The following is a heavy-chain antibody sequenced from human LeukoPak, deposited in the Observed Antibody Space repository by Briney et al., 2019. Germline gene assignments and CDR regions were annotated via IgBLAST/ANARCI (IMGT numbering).Heavy chain of an antibody. CDR3: ARGRCSSTSCLFDS. D-gene: IGHD2-2*01. CDR1: GFTFSSYA. CDR2: ISYDGINE. Sequence: PGRSLRLSCAASGFTFSSYAMHWVRQAPGKGLEWVTVISYDGINEYYADSVKGRFTISRDNSKNTLFLQISSLRAEDTAVYYCARGRCSSTSCLFDSWGQGTLVTVSS. J-gene: IGHJ4*02. V-gene: IGHV3-30*04.